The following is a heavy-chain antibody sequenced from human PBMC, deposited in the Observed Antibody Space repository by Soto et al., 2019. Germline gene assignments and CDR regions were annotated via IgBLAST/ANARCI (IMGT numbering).Heavy chain of an antibody. D-gene: IGHD3-10*02. CDR2: INPKFGDT. J-gene: IGHJ6*02. CDR1: GYTLTAYH. Sequence: QVQLVQSGAEVKEPGDSVRVSCEASGYTLTAYHIHWVRQAPGQGLEWMGWINPKFGDTTYAQDFQGRVSMTRDMSISTVYMELSRLTSDATAIYYCARNMDYYYGRGSGNGHGVWGQGTTVTVFS. CDR3: ARNMDYYYGRGSGNGHGV. V-gene: IGHV1-2*02.